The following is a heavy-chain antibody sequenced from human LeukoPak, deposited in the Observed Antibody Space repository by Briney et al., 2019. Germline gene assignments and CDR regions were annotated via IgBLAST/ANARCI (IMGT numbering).Heavy chain of an antibody. CDR1: GFTFSSYW. CDR2: IKQDGSEK. CDR3: RATVGGGTFRDY. J-gene: IGHJ4*02. D-gene: IGHD1-26*01. Sequence: GGSLRLSCAGSGFTFSSYWMTWVRQAPGKGLEWVANIKQDGSEKNYVDSVRGRFTISRDNAKNSLYLQMNSLRAEDTAVYYCRATVGGGTFRDYWGQGTLVTVSS. V-gene: IGHV3-7*01.